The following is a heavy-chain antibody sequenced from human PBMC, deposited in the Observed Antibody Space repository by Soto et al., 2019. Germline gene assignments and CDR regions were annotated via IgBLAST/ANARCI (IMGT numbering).Heavy chain of an antibody. CDR1: SGSISTANW. Sequence: QVPLQESGPRLVRPSGTLSLTCTVSSGSISTANWRSWVRQPPGRGLEWIGEIYHSGSTNYNLSLKSRVTLSVDKSKNQFALRLSSVTAADTATYYCARRGGGVVLAATTPFDYWGQGTLVTVSS. V-gene: IGHV4-4*02. CDR3: ARRGGGVVLAATTPFDY. D-gene: IGHD2-15*01. CDR2: IYHSGST. J-gene: IGHJ4*02.